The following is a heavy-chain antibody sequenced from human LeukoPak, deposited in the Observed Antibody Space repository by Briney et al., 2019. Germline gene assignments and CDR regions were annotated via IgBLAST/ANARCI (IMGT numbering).Heavy chain of an antibody. Sequence: ASVKVSCKASGGTFSSYAISWVRQAPGQGLEWMGRIIPILGIANYAQKFQGRVTITADKSTSTAYMELSSLRSEDTAVYYCAREELGAEPGRFDPWGQGTLVTVSS. CDR1: GGTFSSYA. CDR2: IIPILGIA. J-gene: IGHJ5*02. V-gene: IGHV1-69*04. D-gene: IGHD1-26*01. CDR3: AREELGAEPGRFDP.